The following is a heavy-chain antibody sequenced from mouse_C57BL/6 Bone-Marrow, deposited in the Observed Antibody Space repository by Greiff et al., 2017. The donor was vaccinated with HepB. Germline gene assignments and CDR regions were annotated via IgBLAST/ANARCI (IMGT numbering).Heavy chain of an antibody. J-gene: IGHJ4*01. CDR1: GYTFTSYG. D-gene: IGHD1-1*01. CDR3: ARKSITTVVEDYYAMDY. CDR2: IYPRSGNT. Sequence: QVHVKQSGAELARPGASVKLSCKASGYTFTSYGISWVKLRTGQGLEWIGEIYPRSGNTYYNEKFKGKATLTADKSSSTAYMELRSLTSEDSAVYFCARKSITTVVEDYYAMDYWGQGTSVTVSS. V-gene: IGHV1-81*01.